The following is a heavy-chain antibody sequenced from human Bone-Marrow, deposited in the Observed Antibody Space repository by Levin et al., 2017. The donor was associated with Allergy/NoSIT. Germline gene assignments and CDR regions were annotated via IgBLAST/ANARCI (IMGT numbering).Heavy chain of an antibody. CDR3: SSAPGFSDY. CDR1: EFTVGNNY. Sequence: EASVKVSCAASEFTVGNNYMAWVRQAPGKGLEWVSVIYSVGSTYYEDSVKGRFIISRDNSKNTLYLQMNSLRAEDTAVYYCSSAPGFSDYWGQGTLVTVSS. J-gene: IGHJ4*02. V-gene: IGHV3-66*01. CDR2: IYSVGST.